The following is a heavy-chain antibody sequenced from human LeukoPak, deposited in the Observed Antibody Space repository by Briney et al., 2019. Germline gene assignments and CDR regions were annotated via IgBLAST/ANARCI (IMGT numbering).Heavy chain of an antibody. V-gene: IGHV3-23*01. Sequence: GGSLRLSCAASGFTFSSYAMSWVRQAPGKGLEWVSAISGSGGSTYYADSVKGRSTISRDNSKNTLYLQMNSLRAEDTAVYYCAKADYGSGSYRYWGQGTLVTVSS. CDR1: GFTFSSYA. CDR3: AKADYGSGSYRY. D-gene: IGHD3-10*01. CDR2: ISGSGGST. J-gene: IGHJ4*02.